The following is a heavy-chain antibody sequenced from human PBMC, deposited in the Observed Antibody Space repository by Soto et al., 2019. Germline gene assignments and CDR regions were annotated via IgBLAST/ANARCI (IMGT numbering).Heavy chain of an antibody. CDR2: ISYDGSNK. J-gene: IGHJ4*02. D-gene: IGHD3-22*01. CDR1: GFTFSSYA. Sequence: QVQLVESGGGVVQPGRSLRLSCAASGFTFSSYAMHWVHQAPGKGLEWVAVISYDGSNKYYADSVKGRFTISRDNSKNTLYLQMNSLRAEDTAVYYCARGDSSGYHFDYWGQGTLVTVSS. CDR3: ARGDSSGYHFDY. V-gene: IGHV3-30-3*01.